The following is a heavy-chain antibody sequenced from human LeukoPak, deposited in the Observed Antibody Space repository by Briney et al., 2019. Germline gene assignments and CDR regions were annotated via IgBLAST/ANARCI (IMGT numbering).Heavy chain of an antibody. D-gene: IGHD3-3*01. J-gene: IGHJ4*02. V-gene: IGHV3-9*01. CDR1: GFTFDDYA. CDR2: ISWNSGSI. Sequence: GGSLRLSCAASGFTFDDYAMHWVRQAPGKGLEWVSGISWNSGSIGYADSVKGRFTISRDNAKNSLYLQMNSLRAEDTALYYCAKDQLVLWSGYPNMGAFDYWGQGTLVTVSS. CDR3: AKDQLVLWSGYPNMGAFDY.